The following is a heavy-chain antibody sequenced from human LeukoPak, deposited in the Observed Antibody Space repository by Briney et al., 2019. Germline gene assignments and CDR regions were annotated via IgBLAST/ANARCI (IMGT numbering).Heavy chain of an antibody. Sequence: GGSLRLSCAASGFTFSDYYMSWIRQAPGKGLEWVSYISSSSSYTNYADSVKGRFTISRDNAKNSLYLQMNSLRAEDTAVYYCARFSGLGSNWGRDYWGQGTLVTVSS. D-gene: IGHD7-27*01. CDR2: ISSSSSYT. CDR1: GFTFSDYY. CDR3: ARFSGLGSNWGRDY. V-gene: IGHV3-11*03. J-gene: IGHJ4*02.